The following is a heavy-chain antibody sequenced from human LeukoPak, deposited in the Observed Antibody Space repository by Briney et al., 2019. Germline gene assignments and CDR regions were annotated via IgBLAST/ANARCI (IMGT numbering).Heavy chain of an antibody. V-gene: IGHV3-15*01. CDR1: GFTFSNAW. D-gene: IGHD6-13*01. CDR3: TTDTVAAASDAFDI. J-gene: IGHJ3*02. Sequence: GRSLRLSCAASGFTFSNAWMSWVRQAPGKGLEWVGRIKIKTDGGTSDYAAPGKDRFTIPRTDSKSTLYLQMNSLKTEATDVYYCTTDTVAAASDAFDIWGQGTMVTVSS. CDR2: IKIKTDGGTS.